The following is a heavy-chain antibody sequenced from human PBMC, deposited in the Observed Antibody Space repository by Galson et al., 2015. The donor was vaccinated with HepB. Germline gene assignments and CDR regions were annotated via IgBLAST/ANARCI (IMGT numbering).Heavy chain of an antibody. CDR1: GGSISSYY. CDR2: IYYTGST. J-gene: IGHJ4*02. D-gene: IGHD2-2*01. CDR3: ARQGEVPGDRDY. Sequence: SETLSLTCTVSGGSISSYYWSWTRQPPGKGLEWIGFIYYTGSTNYNPSLKSRVTISIDTSKNQFSLRLSSVTAADTAVYYCARQGEVPGDRDYWGPGTLVTVSS. V-gene: IGHV4-59*08.